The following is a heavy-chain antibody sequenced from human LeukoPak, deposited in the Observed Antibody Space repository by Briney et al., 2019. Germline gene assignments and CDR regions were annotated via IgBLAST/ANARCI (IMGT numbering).Heavy chain of an antibody. CDR1: GGTFSSYA. V-gene: IGHV1-69*04. D-gene: IGHD5-18*01. J-gene: IGHJ4*02. Sequence: GSSVKVSCKASGGTFSSYAISWVRQAPGQGLEWMGRIIPILGIANYAQKFQGRVTITADKSTSTAYMELSSLRSEDTAVYYCARGSDTAMVTVDNYWGQGTLVTVSS. CDR3: ARGSDTAMVTVDNY. CDR2: IIPILGIA.